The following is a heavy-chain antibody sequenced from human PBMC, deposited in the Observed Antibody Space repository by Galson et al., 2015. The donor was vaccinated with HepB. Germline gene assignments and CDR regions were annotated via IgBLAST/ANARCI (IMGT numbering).Heavy chain of an antibody. CDR3: ARLFQSRSQLLNWWYFDL. Sequence: QSGAEVKKPGESLRISCRGSGYSFTSYWISWVRQMPGKGLEWMGRIDPSDSYTNYSPSFQGHVTISADKSISTAYLQWSSLKASDTAMYYCARLFQSRSQLLNWWYFDLWGRGTLVTVSS. CDR2: IDPSDSYT. D-gene: IGHD2-2*01. J-gene: IGHJ2*01. CDR1: GYSFTSYW. V-gene: IGHV5-10-1*01.